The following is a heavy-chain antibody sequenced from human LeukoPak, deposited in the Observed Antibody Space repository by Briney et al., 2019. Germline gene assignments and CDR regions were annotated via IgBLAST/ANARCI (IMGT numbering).Heavy chain of an antibody. Sequence: GGSLRLSCAASGFTFSSYAMSWVGQAPGKWLEWVSAISGSGGSTYYADYVKGRFTISRDNSKNTLYLQMNSLRAEDTAVYYCESIQGSYLDYWGQGTLVTVSS. CDR2: ISGSGGST. D-gene: IGHD1-1*01. CDR1: GFTFSSYA. V-gene: IGHV3-23*01. J-gene: IGHJ4*02. CDR3: ESIQGSYLDY.